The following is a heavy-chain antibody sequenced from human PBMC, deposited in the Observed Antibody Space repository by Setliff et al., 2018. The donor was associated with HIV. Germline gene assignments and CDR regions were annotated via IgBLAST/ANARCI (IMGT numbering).Heavy chain of an antibody. CDR3: ATLQPDSVDV. V-gene: IGHV5-51*01. CDR1: GSNFATYW. CDR2: VHPGNSET. Sequence: GESLKISCKTSGSNFATYWIGWVRQMPGEGLEWMGIVHPGNSETRYSLPFEGQVAISADRSITTAFLQWSSLKASDTAIYYCATLQPDSVDVWGQGTTVTVSS. J-gene: IGHJ6*02.